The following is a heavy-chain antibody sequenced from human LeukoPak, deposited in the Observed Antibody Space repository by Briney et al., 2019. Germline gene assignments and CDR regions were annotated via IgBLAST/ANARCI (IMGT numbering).Heavy chain of an antibody. J-gene: IGHJ4*02. D-gene: IGHD3-22*01. CDR1: GLTFSSYA. CDR3: AKHMGSSSGYYFPD. V-gene: IGHV3-23*01. Sequence: GGSLRLSCAASGLTFSSYAMSWVRQAPGKGLEWVSGISGNGDSTYYADSVKGRFTISRDNSKNTLHVQMNSLRAEDTAVYYCAKHMGSSSGYYFPDWGQGTLVTVSS. CDR2: ISGNGDST.